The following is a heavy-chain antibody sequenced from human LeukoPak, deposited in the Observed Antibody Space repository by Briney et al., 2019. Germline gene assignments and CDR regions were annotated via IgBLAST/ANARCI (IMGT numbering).Heavy chain of an antibody. D-gene: IGHD3-22*01. J-gene: IGHJ5*02. CDR1: GFTFSSYW. CDR3: ARDPDSSGYYAWDWFDP. Sequence: GGSLRLSCAASGFTFSSYWMHWVRQAPGKGLVWVSRINSDGSSTSYADSVKGRFTISRDNAKNSLYLQMNSLRAEDTAVYYCARDPDSSGYYAWDWFDPWGQGTLVTVSS. CDR2: INSDGSST. V-gene: IGHV3-74*01.